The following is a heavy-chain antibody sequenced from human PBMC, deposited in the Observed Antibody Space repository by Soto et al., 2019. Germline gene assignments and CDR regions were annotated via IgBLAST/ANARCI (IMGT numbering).Heavy chain of an antibody. Sequence: ITLKESGPTLVKPTQTLTLTCTFSGFSLNTGGVGVGWVRQPRGKAMEWLALIYWDDDERYRPSLRSRLNIPKATIHTPVVLTMTHMDPEDTATYYCVRNCRYYGGDYYYGMDAWGQGTTVTVSS. CDR2: IYWDDDE. CDR3: VRNCRYYGGDYYYGMDA. D-gene: IGHD3-10*01. V-gene: IGHV2-5*02. CDR1: GFSLNTGGVG. J-gene: IGHJ6*02.